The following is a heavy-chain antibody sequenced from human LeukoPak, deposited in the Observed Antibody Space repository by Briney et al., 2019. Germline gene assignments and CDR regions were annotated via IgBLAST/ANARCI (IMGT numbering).Heavy chain of an antibody. Sequence: PGGSLRLSCAASGFTFSDFYMTWIRQAPGKGLEWVSYISSSSSTIHYADSVKGRFTISRDNAKNSLYLQMNSLRDEDTAVYYCARDQISSSLYKEPLDYWGQGTLVTVSS. CDR3: ARDQISSSLYKEPLDY. J-gene: IGHJ4*02. V-gene: IGHV3-11*04. CDR1: GFTFSDFY. CDR2: ISSSSSTI. D-gene: IGHD6-13*01.